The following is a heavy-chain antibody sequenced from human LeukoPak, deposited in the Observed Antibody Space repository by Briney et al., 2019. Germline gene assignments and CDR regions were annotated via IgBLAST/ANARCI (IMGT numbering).Heavy chain of an antibody. CDR1: GFTVSSSD. J-gene: IGHJ4*02. V-gene: IGHV3-53*01. CDR3: ARDQEY. CDR2: IYSGGST. Sequence: PGGSLRLSCAAPGFTVSSSDMSWVRQAPGKGLEWVSVIYSGGSTYYADSVKGRFTISRDNSKNTLYLQMNSVRAEDTAVYYCARDQEYWGQGTLVTVSS.